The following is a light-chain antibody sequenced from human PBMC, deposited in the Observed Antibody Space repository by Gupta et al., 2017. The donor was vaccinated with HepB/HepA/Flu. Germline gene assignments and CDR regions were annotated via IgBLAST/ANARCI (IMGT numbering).Light chain of an antibody. CDR3: CSYAGDSSYV. CDR2: DVN. Sequence: QSALTQPPSVSGSPGQSVTISCTGTSSDVGGYNSVSWYQQHPGKAPKLTIYDVNKRPSGVPDRFSGSKSGNTASLTISGLQAEDEADYHCCSYAGDSSYVFGSGTKVTVL. J-gene: IGLJ1*01. CDR1: SSDVGGYNS. V-gene: IGLV2-11*01.